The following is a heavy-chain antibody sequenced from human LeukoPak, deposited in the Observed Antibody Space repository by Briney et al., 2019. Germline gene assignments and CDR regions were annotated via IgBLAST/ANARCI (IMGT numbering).Heavy chain of an antibody. CDR2: ISAYSGNT. J-gene: IGHJ4*02. Sequence: GASVKVSCKASGYTFTSYDISWVRQAPGQGLEWMGWISAYSGNTNSAQKFQDRVTMTTDTSTSTAYMELRSLTSDDTAVYYCARGSRTTVLDYWGQGTLLTVSS. V-gene: IGHV1-18*01. CDR1: GYTFTSYD. D-gene: IGHD4-17*01. CDR3: ARGSRTTVLDY.